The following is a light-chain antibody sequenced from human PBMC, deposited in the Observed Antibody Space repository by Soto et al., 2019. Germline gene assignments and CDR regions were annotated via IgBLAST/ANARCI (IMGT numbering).Light chain of an antibody. CDR1: QSVSSY. CDR2: DAS. Sequence: EIVLTQSPATLSLSPRERATLACRASQSVSSYLAWYQQKPGQAPRLLIYDASNRATGIPARFSGSGSGTDFTLTISSLEPEDFAVYYCQQRSNCPITFGKGTRLEIK. J-gene: IGKJ5*01. CDR3: QQRSNCPIT. V-gene: IGKV3-11*01.